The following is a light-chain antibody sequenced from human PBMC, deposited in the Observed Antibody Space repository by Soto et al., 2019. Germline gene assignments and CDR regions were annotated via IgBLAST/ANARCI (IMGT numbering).Light chain of an antibody. CDR2: DVS. J-gene: IGLJ1*01. CDR3: CSYAGSYTHYV. CDR1: SSDVGGYNY. V-gene: IGLV2-11*01. Sequence: QSALTQPRSVSGSPGQSVTISCAGTSSDVGGYNYVSWYQQHPGKAPKLMIYDVSKRPSGVPDRFSGSKSGNTASLTISGLQAEEAADYYCCSYAGSYTHYVFGTGTKLTVL.